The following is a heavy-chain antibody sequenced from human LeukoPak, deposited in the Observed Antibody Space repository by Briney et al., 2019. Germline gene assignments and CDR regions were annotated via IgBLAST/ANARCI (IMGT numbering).Heavy chain of an antibody. J-gene: IGHJ6*03. CDR1: GGSISSYY. CDR2: IYYSGST. D-gene: IGHD6-6*01. CDR3: ASSSARREDYYYYYMDV. Sequence: SETLSLTCTVSGGSISSYYWSWIRQPPGKGLEWIGYIYYSGSTNYNPSLKSRVTISVDTSKNQFSLKLSSVTAADTAVYYCASSSARREDYYYYYMDVWGKWTTVTVSS. V-gene: IGHV4-59*01.